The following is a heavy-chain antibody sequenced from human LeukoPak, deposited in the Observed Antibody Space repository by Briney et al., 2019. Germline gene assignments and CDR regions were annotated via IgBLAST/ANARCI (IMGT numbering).Heavy chain of an antibody. CDR1: GGSFSGYY. J-gene: IGHJ1*01. CDR2: IYYSGST. D-gene: IGHD1-26*01. V-gene: IGHV4-34*01. Sequence: SETLSLTCAVYGGSFSGYYWSWIRQPPGKGLEWIGSIYYSGSTYYNPSLKSRVTISVDTSKNQFSLKLSSVTAADTAVYYCARDVSWDESFQRWGQGTLVTVSS. CDR3: ARDVSWDESFQR.